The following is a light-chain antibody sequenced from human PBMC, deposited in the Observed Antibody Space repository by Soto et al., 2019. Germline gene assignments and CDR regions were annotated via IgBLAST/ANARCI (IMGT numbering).Light chain of an antibody. J-gene: IGKJ1*01. CDR1: QNLGSS. CDR2: GGS. Sequence: EVVMTQSPATLSASPGERVTLSCRASQNLGSSLAWYQQRPGQAPRLLLYGGSTRATGIPARFSGSGSGTEFTVTINRLEPEDFAVYYCQDYGTSWTFGQGTKVEIK. V-gene: IGKV3-15*01. CDR3: QDYGTSWT.